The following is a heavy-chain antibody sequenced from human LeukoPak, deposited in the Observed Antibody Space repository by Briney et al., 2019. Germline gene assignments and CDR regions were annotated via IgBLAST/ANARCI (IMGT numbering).Heavy chain of an antibody. V-gene: IGHV1-46*01. CDR1: GYTFTSYY. CDR2: INPSGGST. J-gene: IGHJ4*02. CDR3: ATGTPSSWYYYNVY. Sequence: EASVNVSCKASGYTFTSYYMHWVRQAPGQGLEWMGIINPSGGSTSYAQKFQGRVTMTEDTSTDTAYMELSSLRSEDTAVYYCATGTPSSWYYYNVYWGQGTLVTVSS. D-gene: IGHD6-13*01.